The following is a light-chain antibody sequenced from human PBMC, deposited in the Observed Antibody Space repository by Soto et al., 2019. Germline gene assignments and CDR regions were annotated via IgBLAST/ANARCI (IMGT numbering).Light chain of an antibody. CDR3: QQYQKWPLT. CDR1: QSVSSN. CDR2: GAS. Sequence: EIVMTQSPATLSVSPGERVTLSCRASQSVSSNLAWYQHKPGQAPRLLIYGASIRATGVPAKFSGSGSGTEFTLTISSLQSEDFAVYYCQQYQKWPLTVGGGTKAEIK. V-gene: IGKV3-15*01. J-gene: IGKJ4*01.